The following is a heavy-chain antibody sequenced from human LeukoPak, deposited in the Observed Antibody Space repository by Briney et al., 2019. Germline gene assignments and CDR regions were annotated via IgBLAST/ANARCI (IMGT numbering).Heavy chain of an antibody. CDR2: VYYSGNT. CDR3: ARPLPKSRIAAADNWFDP. J-gene: IGHJ5*02. CDR1: GGSMSSHF. V-gene: IGHV4-59*11. D-gene: IGHD6-13*01. Sequence: PSETLSLTCSVSGGSMSSHFWTWIRQPPGKGLQWIGYVYYSGNTNYNPSLRSRATMSLDRSKNQFSLKLNSVTAADTAVYYCARPLPKSRIAAADNWFDPWGQGTLVTVSS.